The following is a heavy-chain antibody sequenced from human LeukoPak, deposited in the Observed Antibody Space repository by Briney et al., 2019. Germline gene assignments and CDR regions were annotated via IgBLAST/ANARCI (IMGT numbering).Heavy chain of an antibody. D-gene: IGHD2-2*01. J-gene: IGHJ4*02. CDR2: ISGSGGST. CDR1: GFTFSSYA. Sequence: GGSLRLSCAASGFTFSSYAMSWVRQAPGQGLELVSAISGSGGSTYYADSVKGRFTISRDNSKNTLYLQMNSLRAEDTAVYYCAKKSEGVPAAFDYWGQATLVTVSS. V-gene: IGHV3-23*01. CDR3: AKKSEGVPAAFDY.